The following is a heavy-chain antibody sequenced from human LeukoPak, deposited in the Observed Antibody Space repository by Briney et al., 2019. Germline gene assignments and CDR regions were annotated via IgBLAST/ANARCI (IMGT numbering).Heavy chain of an antibody. CDR3: AKDDGSATMGFDS. CDR2: IIPIFRTT. D-gene: IGHD1-26*01. CDR1: GYTFTGCY. Sequence: GASVKVSYKASGYTFTGCYMHWVRQAPGQGLEWMGGIIPIFRTTNYAEQFQGRVTITTDESTNTAYLDLSSLRSEDTAVYYCAKDDGSATMGFDSWGQGTLVSVSS. V-gene: IGHV1-69*05. J-gene: IGHJ5*01.